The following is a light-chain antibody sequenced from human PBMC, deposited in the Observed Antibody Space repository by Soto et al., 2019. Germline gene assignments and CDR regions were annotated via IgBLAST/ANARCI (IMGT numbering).Light chain of an antibody. CDR2: VNS. CDR1: SSNIGAGYD. J-gene: IGLJ2*01. V-gene: IGLV1-40*01. CDR3: QSYDSSLSVV. Sequence: QSVLTQPPSVSGAPGQRVTISCTGSSSNIGAGYDGHWYQQLPGTAPKLLIYVNSNRPSGVPDRFSGSKSGTSASLAITGLQAEDEADYYCQSYDSSLSVVFGGGTKLTVL.